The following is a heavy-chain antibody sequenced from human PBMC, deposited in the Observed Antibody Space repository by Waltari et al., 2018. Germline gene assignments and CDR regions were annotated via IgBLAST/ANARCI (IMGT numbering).Heavy chain of an antibody. J-gene: IGHJ2*01. CDR2: ITTHNGNT. V-gene: IGHV1-18*04. Sequence: QIQLVQSGAEVKKPGASVRVSCKASGYAFTSYSISWVRQAPRQGLEWMGWITTHNGNTNYARKLQARVTLTTDTSTNTVYMELRGLKFDDTAVYYCAREWGAGYQLPHNHRYFDLWGRGTLVTVSS. D-gene: IGHD2-2*01. CDR3: AREWGAGYQLPHNHRYFDL. CDR1: GYAFTSYS.